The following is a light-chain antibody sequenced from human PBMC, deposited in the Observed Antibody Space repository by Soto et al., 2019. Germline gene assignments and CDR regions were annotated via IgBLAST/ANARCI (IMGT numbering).Light chain of an antibody. V-gene: IGKV1-33*01. CDR3: QQYDNLPFS. CDR2: DAS. CDR1: QDISNY. J-gene: IGKJ4*01. Sequence: DIQMSQSPSSLSASVGDRVTITCQASQDISNYLNWYQHKPGKPPKLLIYDASNLETGVLSRFSGSKSGTAFTFTITSLQPEDIATYYCQQYDNLPFSFGGGTKAELK.